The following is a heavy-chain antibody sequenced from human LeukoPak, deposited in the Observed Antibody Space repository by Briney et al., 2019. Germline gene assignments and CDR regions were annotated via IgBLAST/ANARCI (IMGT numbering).Heavy chain of an antibody. J-gene: IGHJ6*02. CDR1: GGSISSSSYY. CDR2: IYYSGST. V-gene: IGHV4-39*07. CDR3: ARVHGVVAATGVGMGMDV. D-gene: IGHD2-15*01. Sequence: PSETLSLTCTVSGGSISSSSYYWVWIRQPPGKGLEGIGSIYYSGSTYYNPSLKSRVTISVDTSKNQFSLKLSSVTAADTAVYYCARVHGVVAATGVGMGMDVWGQGTTVTVSS.